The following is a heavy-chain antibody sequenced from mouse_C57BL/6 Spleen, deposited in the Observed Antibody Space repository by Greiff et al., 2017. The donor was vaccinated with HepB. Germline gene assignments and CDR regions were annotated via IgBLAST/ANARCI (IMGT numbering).Heavy chain of an antibody. CDR2: INPNNGGT. Sequence: EVQLQQSGPELVKPGASVKISCKASGYTFTDYYMNWVKQSHGKSLEWIGDINPNNGGTSYNQKFKGKATLTVDKSSSTAYMELRSLTSEDSAVYYCASKAGYYGSSYFDVWGTGTTVTVSS. D-gene: IGHD1-1*01. CDR1: GYTFTDYY. J-gene: IGHJ1*03. V-gene: IGHV1-26*01. CDR3: ASKAGYYGSSYFDV.